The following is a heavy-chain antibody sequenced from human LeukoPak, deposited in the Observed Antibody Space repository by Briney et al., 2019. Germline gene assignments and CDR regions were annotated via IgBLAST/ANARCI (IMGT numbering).Heavy chain of an antibody. D-gene: IGHD6-19*01. CDR1: GFTVSTKY. CDR2: IYAGGST. V-gene: IGHV3-53*01. Sequence: GGSLRLSCAASGFTVSTKYISWVRQAPGKGLEWVSVIYAGGSTYYPDSVKGRFTMSRDNSKNTLYLQMNSLRTEDTAVYYCARDVISSGWWSGFDYWGQGTLVTVSS. J-gene: IGHJ4*02. CDR3: ARDVISSGWWSGFDY.